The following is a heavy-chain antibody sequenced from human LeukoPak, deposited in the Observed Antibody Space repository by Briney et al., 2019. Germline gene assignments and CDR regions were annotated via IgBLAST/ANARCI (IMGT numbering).Heavy chain of an antibody. J-gene: IGHJ4*02. D-gene: IGHD2-15*01. CDR2: INHSGST. CDR1: GGSFSGYY. CDR3: ARLRTYCSGGSCYNY. V-gene: IGHV4-34*01. Sequence: SETLSLICAVYGGSFSGYYWSWIRQPPGKGLEWIGEINHSGSTNYNPSLKSRVTISVDTSKNQFSLKLSSVTAADTAVYYCARLRTYCSGGSCYNYWGQGTLVTVSS.